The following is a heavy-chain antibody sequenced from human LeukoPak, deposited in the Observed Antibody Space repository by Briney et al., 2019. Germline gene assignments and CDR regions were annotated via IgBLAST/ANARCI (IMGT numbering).Heavy chain of an antibody. V-gene: IGHV3-9*01. CDR1: GFTFDDYA. CDR3: AKDIGQLLNNWFDP. D-gene: IGHD2-2*01. J-gene: IGHJ5*02. CDR2: ISWNSGRI. Sequence: GGSLRLSCAASGFTFDDYAVHWVRQAPGKGLEWVSGISWNSGRIGYADSVKGRFTISRDNAKNSLYLQMNSLRPEDTALYYCAKDIGQLLNNWFDPWGQGTLVTVSS.